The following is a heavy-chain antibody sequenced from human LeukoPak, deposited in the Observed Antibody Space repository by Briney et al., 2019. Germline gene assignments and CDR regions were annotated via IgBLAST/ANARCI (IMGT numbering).Heavy chain of an antibody. V-gene: IGHV3-23*01. CDR3: AKETERWLQFDQFITIDY. D-gene: IGHD5-24*01. J-gene: IGHJ4*02. CDR1: GLTFSSYA. Sequence: GGSLRLSCAASGLTFSSYAMSWVRQAPGKGLEGVSAISCSGGSTYFADSVKRRFTISRDNSKNTLYLQMNSLRAEDTDVYYCAKETERWLQFDQFITIDYWGQGTLVTVSS. CDR2: ISCSGGST.